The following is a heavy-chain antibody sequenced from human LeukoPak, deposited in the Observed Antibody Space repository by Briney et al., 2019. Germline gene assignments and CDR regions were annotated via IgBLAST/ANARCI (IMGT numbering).Heavy chain of an antibody. J-gene: IGHJ3*02. CDR1: GGSISSSSYY. CDR2: IYYSGFT. V-gene: IGHV4-39*01. D-gene: IGHD3-22*01. CDR3: ARRSGYYSGAFDI. Sequence: SEILSLTCTVSGGSISSSSYYWGWIRQPPGKGLEWIGSIYYSGFTYYKPSLKSRVTISVDTSKNQFSLKLSSVTAADTAVYYCARRSGYYSGAFDIWGQGTMVTVSS.